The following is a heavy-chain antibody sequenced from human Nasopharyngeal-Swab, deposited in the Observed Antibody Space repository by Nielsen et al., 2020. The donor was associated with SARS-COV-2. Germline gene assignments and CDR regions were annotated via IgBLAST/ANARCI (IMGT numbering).Heavy chain of an antibody. Sequence: GGSLRLSCAASGFTFSDHSMIWVRQAPGQGLEWVSYISGSGSTLYYADSVKGRITVSRDNAKSSVYLQMSSLRDEDTAVYYCARDKVGATTFGWFDPWGQGTLVTVSS. D-gene: IGHD1-26*01. CDR1: GFTFSDHS. CDR2: ISGSGSTL. CDR3: ARDKVGATTFGWFDP. J-gene: IGHJ5*02. V-gene: IGHV3-48*02.